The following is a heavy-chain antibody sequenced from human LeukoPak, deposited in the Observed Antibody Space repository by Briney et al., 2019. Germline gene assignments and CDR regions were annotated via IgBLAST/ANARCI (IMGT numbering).Heavy chain of an antibody. CDR1: GFTFSSYG. D-gene: IGHD6-19*01. V-gene: IGHV3-30*03. J-gene: IGHJ4*02. CDR2: ISYDGNDK. CDR3: ASERGIAVAGTFDY. Sequence: GGSLRLSCAASGFTFSSYGMHWVRQAPGKGLEWVAVISYDGNDKYYADSVKGRFTISRDNSKSTLYLQMNSLRAEDTAVYYCASERGIAVAGTFDYWGQGTLVTVSS.